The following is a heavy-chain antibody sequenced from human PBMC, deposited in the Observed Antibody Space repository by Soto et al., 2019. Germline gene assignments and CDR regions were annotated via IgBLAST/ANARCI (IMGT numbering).Heavy chain of an antibody. CDR1: GGSISSGGYS. D-gene: IGHD5-12*01. V-gene: IGHV4-30-2*01. CDR2: IYHSGST. CDR3: AAGGGLPRYY. Sequence: PSETLSLTCAVSGGSISSGGYSWSWIRQPPGKGLEWIRYIYHSGSTYYNPSLKSRVTISVDRSKNQFSLKLSSVTAADTAVYYCAAGGGLPRYYWGQGTLVTVSS. J-gene: IGHJ4*02.